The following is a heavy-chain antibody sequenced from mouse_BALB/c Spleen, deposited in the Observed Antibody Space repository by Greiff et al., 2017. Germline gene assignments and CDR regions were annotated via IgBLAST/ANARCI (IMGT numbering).Heavy chain of an antibody. CDR1: GYTFTSYV. CDR3: ARSYDGYYGGFAY. J-gene: IGHJ3*01. D-gene: IGHD2-3*01. V-gene: IGHV1-14*01. CDR2: INPYNDGT. Sequence: VQLKQSGPELVKPGASVKMSCKASGYTFTSYVMHWVKQKPGQGLEWIGYINPYNDGTKYNEKFKGKATLTSDKSSSTAYMELSSLTSEDSAVYYCARSYDGYYGGFAYWGQGTLVTVSA.